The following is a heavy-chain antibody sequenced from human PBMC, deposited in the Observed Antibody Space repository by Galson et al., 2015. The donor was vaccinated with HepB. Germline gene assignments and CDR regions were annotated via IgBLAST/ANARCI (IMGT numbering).Heavy chain of an antibody. J-gene: IGHJ4*02. CDR2: LYSGGRT. V-gene: IGHV3-53*01. CDR1: GFTVSSSY. CDR3: ARDHDYIRYFDWVPPAPDY. D-gene: IGHD3-9*01. Sequence: SLRLSCAASGFTVSSSYMSWVRQAPGKGLEWVSALYSGGRTYYADSVKGRFTISRDNSKNTLYLQMNSLRAEDTAVYYCARDHDYIRYFDWVPPAPDYWGQGTLVTVSS.